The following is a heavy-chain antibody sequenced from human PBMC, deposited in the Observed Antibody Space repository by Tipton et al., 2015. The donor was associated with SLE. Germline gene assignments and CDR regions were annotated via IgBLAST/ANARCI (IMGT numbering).Heavy chain of an antibody. V-gene: IGHV3-30*02. Sequence: SLRLSCAASGFTFSNYGMHWVRQAPGKGLEWEAFIRYDGSNKYYADSVKGRFTISRDNSKNTLYLQMNSLRAEDTAVYYCARTTIFGVAPRYLDYWGQGTLVTVSS. CDR3: ARTTIFGVAPRYLDY. CDR1: GFTFSNYG. J-gene: IGHJ4*02. CDR2: IRYDGSNK. D-gene: IGHD3-3*01.